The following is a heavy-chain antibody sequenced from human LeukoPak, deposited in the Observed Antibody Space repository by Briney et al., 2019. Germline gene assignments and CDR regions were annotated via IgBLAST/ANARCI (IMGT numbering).Heavy chain of an antibody. J-gene: IGHJ4*02. CDR1: GFTFSSYW. D-gene: IGHD2-2*02. CDR3: AKFPAAIPVYYYFDY. V-gene: IGHV3-74*01. CDR2: INTDGSYT. Sequence: GGSLRLSCAASGFTFSSYWVHWVRQAPGKGLVWVSRINTDGSYTSYADSVKGRFTISRDNAKNTLYLQMNALRAEDTAVYYCAKFPAAIPVYYYFDYWGQGTLVTVSS.